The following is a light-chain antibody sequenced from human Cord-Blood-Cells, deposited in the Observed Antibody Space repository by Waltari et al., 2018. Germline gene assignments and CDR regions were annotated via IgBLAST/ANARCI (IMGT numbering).Light chain of an antibody. Sequence: AIRMTQSPSSFSASTGDRVTITCRASQGISSYLVWYQQKPGKAPKLLIYAASTLQSGVPSRFSGSGSGTDFTLTISCLQSEDFATYYCQQYYIYPFTFGPGTKVDIK. CDR3: QQYYIYPFT. CDR2: AAS. CDR1: QGISSY. V-gene: IGKV1-8*01. J-gene: IGKJ3*01.